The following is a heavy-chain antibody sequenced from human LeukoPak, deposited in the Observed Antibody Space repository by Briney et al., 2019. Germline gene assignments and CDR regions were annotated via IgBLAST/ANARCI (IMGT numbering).Heavy chain of an antibody. CDR3: AKDYYSGSGSYCFDY. J-gene: IGHJ4*02. V-gene: IGHV3-30*18. CDR2: ISYDGSNK. CDR1: GFTFSSYG. D-gene: IGHD3-10*01. Sequence: GRSLRLSCAASGFTFSSYGMHWVRQAPGKGLEWVAVISYDGSNKYYADTVKGRFTISRDNSKNTLYLQMNSLRAEDSAVYYCAKDYYSGSGSYCFDYWGQGTLVTVSS.